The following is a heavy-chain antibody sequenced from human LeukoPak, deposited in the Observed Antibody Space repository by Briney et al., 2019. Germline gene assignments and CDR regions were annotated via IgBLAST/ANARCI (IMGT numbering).Heavy chain of an antibody. V-gene: IGHV3-66*01. J-gene: IGHJ4*02. D-gene: IGHD3-22*01. CDR1: GFTVSSNY. Sequence: PGGSLRLSCAASGFTVSSNYMSWVRQAPGKGLEWVSVIYSGGSTYYADSVKGRFTISRDNSKNTLYLQMNSLRAEDTAVYYCAREERGYYDSSGCFGYWGQGTLVTVSS. CDR3: AREERGYYDSSGCFGY. CDR2: IYSGGST.